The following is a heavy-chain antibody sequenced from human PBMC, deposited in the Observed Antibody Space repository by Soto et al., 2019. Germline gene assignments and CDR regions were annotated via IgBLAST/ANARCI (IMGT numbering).Heavy chain of an antibody. D-gene: IGHD1-26*01. Sequence: GGSLILSCTVSGFDFRHNYSTWIRQAPGKGLEWLSYISTSGSPAYYADSVKGRFTISTGISRKSLYLQMDSLRAEDPGVYYCATGGIYYEAWGQGTLVTVSS. J-gene: IGHJ5*02. CDR2: ISTSGSPA. V-gene: IGHV3-11*01. CDR3: ATGGIYYEA. CDR1: GFDFRHNY.